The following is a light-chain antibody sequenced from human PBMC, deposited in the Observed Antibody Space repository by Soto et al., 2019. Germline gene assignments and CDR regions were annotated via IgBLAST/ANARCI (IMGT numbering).Light chain of an antibody. V-gene: IGKV3-15*01. CDR2: GAS. CDR1: KRVRSN. CDR3: QPYNNWPLT. Sequence: DIVMTQSPAPLSVSPGERATLSCRSSKRVRSNLAWYQQKPGQAPRLLIYGASIRATGIPARFSGSRSGAEFTLTINSLQSEDFAVYDCQPYNNWPLTFGGGTKVDIK. J-gene: IGKJ4*01.